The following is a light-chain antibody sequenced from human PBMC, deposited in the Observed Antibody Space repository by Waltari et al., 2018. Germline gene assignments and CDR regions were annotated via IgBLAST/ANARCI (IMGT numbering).Light chain of an antibody. Sequence: QSALTQIASVAGSPGQSITISCTGTSSDVGYHNYVSWYQQHPGKLPKLLIYDVISRPSGVSTRFSGSKSGNTASLTISGLQAEDEADYYCSAYTRGVVFGGGTQLTVL. CDR1: SSDVGYHNY. CDR2: DVI. J-gene: IGLJ2*01. CDR3: SAYTRGVV. V-gene: IGLV2-14*03.